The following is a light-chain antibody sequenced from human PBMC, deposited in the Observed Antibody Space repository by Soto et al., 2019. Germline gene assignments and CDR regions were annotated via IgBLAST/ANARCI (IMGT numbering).Light chain of an antibody. CDR2: QDS. Sequence: SYELTQPPSVSVSQGQTASITCSGDKLGDKYACWYQQKPGQSPVLVIYQDSKRPSGIPERFSGYNSGNTATLTISGTQAMDEASYYWQAWDSSTVGFGGVTQLTVL. V-gene: IGLV3-1*01. CDR3: QAWDSSTVG. J-gene: IGLJ2*01. CDR1: KLGDKY.